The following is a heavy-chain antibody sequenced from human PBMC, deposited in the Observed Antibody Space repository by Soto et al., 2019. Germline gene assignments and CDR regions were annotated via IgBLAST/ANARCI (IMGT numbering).Heavy chain of an antibody. Sequence: QVQLVESGGGVVQPGRSLRISCAASGFTFSTYAMHWVRQAPGKGLEWVAVISYDGSNKYYADSVKGRFTISRDNSKNTLYLQMNNLRVEDTAVYYCAREYGYNYGTFDYWGQGTLVTVSS. J-gene: IGHJ4*02. D-gene: IGHD5-18*01. CDR3: AREYGYNYGTFDY. V-gene: IGHV3-30-3*01. CDR2: ISYDGSNK. CDR1: GFTFSTYA.